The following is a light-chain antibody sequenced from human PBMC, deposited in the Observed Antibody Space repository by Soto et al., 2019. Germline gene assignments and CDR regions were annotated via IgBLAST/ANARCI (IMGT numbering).Light chain of an antibody. CDR1: QNLSRN. CDR3: QQYDNWPHT. Sequence: EMVMTQSPATLSVSPGERATLSCRASQNLSRNLAWYQQQPGQAPRLLIYGASTRATGIPARFSGSGSGTXXTLTISSLQSEDFAVYYCQQYDNWPHTFGQGTKLEIK. CDR2: GAS. V-gene: IGKV3-15*01. J-gene: IGKJ2*01.